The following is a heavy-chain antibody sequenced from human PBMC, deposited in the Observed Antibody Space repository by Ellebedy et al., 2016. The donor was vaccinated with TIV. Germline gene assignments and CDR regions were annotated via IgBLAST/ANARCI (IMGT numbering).Heavy chain of an antibody. CDR1: GFTFSSYW. J-gene: IGHJ4*02. Sequence: GESLKISCAASGFTFSSYWMSWVRQAPGKGLEWVANIKQDGSKRFYVDSVKGRITISRDNAKNSLYLQMNNLRAEDTGVYYCAKLAGISSWYAEYWGQGTLVTVSS. CDR3: AKLAGISSWYAEY. D-gene: IGHD6-13*01. CDR2: IKQDGSKR. V-gene: IGHV3-7*03.